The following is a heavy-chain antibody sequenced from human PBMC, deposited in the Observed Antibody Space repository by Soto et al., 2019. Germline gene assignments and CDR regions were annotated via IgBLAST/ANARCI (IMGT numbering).Heavy chain of an antibody. CDR2: IYWDDDK. CDR1: GFSLSTSGVG. J-gene: IGHJ4*02. CDR3: AHTREPIWSGYLFDY. Sequence: SGPTLVNPTQTLTLTCTFSGFSLSTSGVGVGWIRQPPGKALEWLALIYWDDDKRYSPSLKSRLTIAKDTSKNQVVLTMTNMDPVDTATYYCAHTREPIWSGYLFDYWAQGTLVTVSS. D-gene: IGHD3-3*01. V-gene: IGHV2-5*02.